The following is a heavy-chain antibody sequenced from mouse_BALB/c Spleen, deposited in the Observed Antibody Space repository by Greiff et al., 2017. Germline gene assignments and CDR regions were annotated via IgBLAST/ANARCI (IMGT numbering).Heavy chain of an antibody. CDR3: ARGGVYYDDDGGAMDY. Sequence: VQLQQSGPELVKPGASVKIPCKASGYTFTDYNMDWVKQSHGKSLEWIGDINPNNGGTIYNQKFKGKATLTVDKSSSTAYMELRSLTSEDTAVYYCARGGVYYDDDGGAMDYWGQGTSGTVSS. V-gene: IGHV1-18*01. CDR2: INPNNGGT. J-gene: IGHJ4*01. D-gene: IGHD2-4*01. CDR1: GYTFTDYN.